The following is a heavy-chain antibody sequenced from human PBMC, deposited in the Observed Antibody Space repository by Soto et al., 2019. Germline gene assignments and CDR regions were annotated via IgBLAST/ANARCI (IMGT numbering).Heavy chain of an antibody. D-gene: IGHD6-13*01. CDR3: ASARAAEATGMDV. V-gene: IGHV4-4*02. Sequence: SETLSLTCAVSSGSISSSNWWSWVRQPPGKRLEWIGEIYHSGSTNYKPSLKSRVTISVDKSKNQFSLKLSSVTAADTAVYYCASARAAEATGMDVWGKGTTVTVSS. CDR2: IYHSGST. J-gene: IGHJ6*03. CDR1: SGSISSSNW.